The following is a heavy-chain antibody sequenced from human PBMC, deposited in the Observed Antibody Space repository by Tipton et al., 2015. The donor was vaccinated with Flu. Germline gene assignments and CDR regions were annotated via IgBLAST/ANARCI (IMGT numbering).Heavy chain of an antibody. V-gene: IGHV3-7*01. CDR1: GFTFNDHY. CDR3: ARAWAAAGSA. CDR2: INQDGSQS. D-gene: IGHD6-13*01. J-gene: IGHJ5*02. Sequence: SLRLSCAASGFTFNDHYIDWVRQAPGKGLEWVANINQDGSQSYYLDSVEGRFFISRDNAKNSAFLQMNSLRSDDTAIYFCARAWAAAGSAWGQGTLVTVSS.